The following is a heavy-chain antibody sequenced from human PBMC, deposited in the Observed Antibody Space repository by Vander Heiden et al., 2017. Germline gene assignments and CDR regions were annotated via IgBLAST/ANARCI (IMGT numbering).Heavy chain of an antibody. CDR3: ARREGMVDNGPYYGMDV. J-gene: IGHJ6*02. V-gene: IGHV1-69*01. CDR1: ATAYRSNT. Sequence: QEQLVQTGAVVKKPGSSVRVCCEASATAYRSNTFTCVRQAPGQGLEWMGQIIPVYGTSSYEQKFQGRVTISADEYMTTAYMELSSLRSEDTAVYYCARREGMVDNGPYYGMDVWGQGTAVTVSS. D-gene: IGHD2-8*01. CDR2: IIPVYGTS.